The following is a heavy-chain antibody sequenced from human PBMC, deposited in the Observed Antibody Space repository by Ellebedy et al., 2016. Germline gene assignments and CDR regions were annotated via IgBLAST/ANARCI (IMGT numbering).Heavy chain of an antibody. Sequence: SETLSLTXTVSGGSISSYYWSWIRQPPGKGLEWIGYIYYSGSTNYNPSLKSRVTISVDTSKNQFSLKLSSVTAADTAVYYCARAGRLLRLGELSPFVFDYWGQGTLVTVSS. J-gene: IGHJ4*02. CDR3: ARAGRLLRLGELSPFVFDY. CDR2: IYYSGST. D-gene: IGHD3-16*02. CDR1: GGSISSYY. V-gene: IGHV4-59*08.